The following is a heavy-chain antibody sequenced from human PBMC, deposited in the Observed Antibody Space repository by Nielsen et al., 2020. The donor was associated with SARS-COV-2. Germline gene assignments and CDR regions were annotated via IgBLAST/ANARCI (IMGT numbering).Heavy chain of an antibody. CDR2: IYWDDEK. CDR1: GFSLSTSGMG. Sequence: SGPTLVKPTQTLTLTCTLSGFSLSTSGMGVGWIRQPPGKALEWLALIYWDDEKRYSPSLKSRLSVTKDTSRNQAVLIVTNLDPLDTATYYCARRVAESGTSFDSWGQGTLVTVSS. V-gene: IGHV2-5*02. D-gene: IGHD1-26*01. CDR3: ARRVAESGTSFDS. J-gene: IGHJ4*02.